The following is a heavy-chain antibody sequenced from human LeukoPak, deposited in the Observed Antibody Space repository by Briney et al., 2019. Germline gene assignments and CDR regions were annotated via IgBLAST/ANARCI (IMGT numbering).Heavy chain of an antibody. CDR2: LYPGVST. D-gene: IGHD3-22*01. Sequence: SETLSLTCTVSGGSISSNSYYWSWIRQTAGKGLEWIGRLYPGVSTNYNPSLKSRVTMSVDTSKNQFALKLSAVTAADTAVYYCARLKFYDSTGYSPGHYMDVWGKGTTVTVSS. CDR1: GGSISSNSYY. CDR3: ARLKFYDSTGYSPGHYMDV. J-gene: IGHJ6*03. V-gene: IGHV4-61*02.